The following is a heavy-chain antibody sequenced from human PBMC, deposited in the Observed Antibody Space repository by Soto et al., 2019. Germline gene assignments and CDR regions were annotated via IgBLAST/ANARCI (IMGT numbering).Heavy chain of an antibody. D-gene: IGHD2-2*02. Sequence: ETLSVDGTVACGARASYSCGVFRLPPGKGLEWIGYIYYSGSTNYHPSLKSRVTISVDTSKNQFSLKLSSVTAADTAVYYCARLDTFPQDYSYYYMDVWGKGTTVTVSS. CDR2: IYYSGST. CDR3: ARLDTFPQDYSYYYMDV. V-gene: IGHV4-59*08. J-gene: IGHJ6*03. CDR1: CGARASYS.